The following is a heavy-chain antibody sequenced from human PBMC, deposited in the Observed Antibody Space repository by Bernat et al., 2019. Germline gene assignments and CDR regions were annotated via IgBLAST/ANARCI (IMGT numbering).Heavy chain of an antibody. CDR3: AGDSGASGSYDAVYGMDV. V-gene: IGHV4-31*03. D-gene: IGHD3-10*01. J-gene: IGHJ6*02. Sequence: QVQLQESGPGLVKPSQTLSLTCTVSGGSISSGGYYWSWIRQHPGKGLEWIGYIYYSGSTYYNPSLKRRVTISVETSKNQFYLKLSSVTAADTAVYYCAGDSGASGSYDAVYGMDVWGQGTTVTVSS. CDR2: IYYSGST. CDR1: GGSISSGGYY.